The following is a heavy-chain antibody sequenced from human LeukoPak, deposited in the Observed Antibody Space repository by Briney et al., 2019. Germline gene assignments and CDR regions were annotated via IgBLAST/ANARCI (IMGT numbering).Heavy chain of an antibody. CDR1: GGSISSSSYY. J-gene: IGHJ3*02. Sequence: SETLSLTCTVSGGSISSSSYYWGWIRQPPGKGLEWIGSMYYSGNTYYNPSLKSRVTISVDTSKNQFSLQLNSVTPEDTAVYCCASQASSGYYDDAFDIWGQGTMVTVSS. CDR2: MYYSGNT. V-gene: IGHV4-39*01. CDR3: ASQASSGYYDDAFDI. D-gene: IGHD3-22*01.